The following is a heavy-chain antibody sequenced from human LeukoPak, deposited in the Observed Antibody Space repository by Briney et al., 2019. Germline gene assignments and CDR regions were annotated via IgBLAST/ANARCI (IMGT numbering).Heavy chain of an antibody. Sequence: PSETLSLTCTVSGGSISSYYWSWIRQPPGKGLEWIGYIYYSGSTNYNPSLKSRVTISVATSKNQFSLKLSSVTAADTAVYYCARGDGDYGFPSVDWYFDLWGRGTLVTVSS. CDR3: ARGDGDYGFPSVDWYFDL. V-gene: IGHV4-59*01. D-gene: IGHD4-17*01. CDR1: GGSISSYY. CDR2: IYYSGST. J-gene: IGHJ2*01.